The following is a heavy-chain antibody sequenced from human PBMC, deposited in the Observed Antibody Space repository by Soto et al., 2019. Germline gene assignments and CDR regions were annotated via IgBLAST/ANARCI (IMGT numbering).Heavy chain of an antibody. CDR2: IWYDGSNK. CDR1: GFTFSSYG. D-gene: IGHD6-19*01. Sequence: QVQLVESGGGVVQPGRSLRLSCAASGFTFSSYGMHWVHQAPGKGLEWVAVIWYDGSNKYYADSVKGRFTISRDNSKNTLYLQMNSLRAEDTAVYYCARERMGQWLVLDYWGQGTLVTVSS. CDR3: ARERMGQWLVLDY. J-gene: IGHJ4*02. V-gene: IGHV3-33*01.